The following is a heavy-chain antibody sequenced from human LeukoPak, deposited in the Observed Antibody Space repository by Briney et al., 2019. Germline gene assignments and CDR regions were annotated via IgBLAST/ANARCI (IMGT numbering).Heavy chain of an antibody. J-gene: IGHJ3*02. V-gene: IGHV3-30*02. CDR3: AKVSYQYSGSYYAFDI. CDR2: IRYDGSNK. D-gene: IGHD1-26*01. CDR1: GFTFSSYG. Sequence: PGGSLRLSCAASGFTFSSYGMHWVRQAPGKGLEWVAFIRYDGSNKYYADSVKGRFTISRDNSKNTLYLQMNSLRAEDTAVYYCAKVSYQYSGSYYAFDIWGQGTMVTVSS.